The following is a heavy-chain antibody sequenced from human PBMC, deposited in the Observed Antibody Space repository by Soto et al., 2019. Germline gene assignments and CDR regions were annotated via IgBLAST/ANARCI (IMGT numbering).Heavy chain of an antibody. CDR3: VKSRGGNNFDFFD. J-gene: IGHJ4*02. CDR1: GFTFSSYA. Sequence: GGSLRLSCSASGFTFSSYAMHWVRQAPGKGLEYVSGIRGNGDPPFYADSVKGRFTISRDNSKNTLYLQMSSLSADDTAVYNCVKSRGGNNFDFFDWGQGALVTVS. CDR2: IRGNGDPP. V-gene: IGHV3-64D*06. D-gene: IGHD5-12*01.